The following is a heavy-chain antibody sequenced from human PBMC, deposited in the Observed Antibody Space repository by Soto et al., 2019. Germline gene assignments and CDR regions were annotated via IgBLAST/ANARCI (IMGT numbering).Heavy chain of an antibody. J-gene: IGHJ4*02. D-gene: IGHD3-16*02. CDR1: GFPFSNYA. CDR3: ARAPSEYIGGSYLRYFEY. V-gene: IGHV3-23*01. Sequence: EVELLASGGAFIQPGGSLRLSCAASGFPFSNYAMAWVRQASGKGLEWVSGISGNSGHAFYADSVKGRFTSSRDNSRNTLYLQMESLRAEDTATYYCARAPSEYIGGSYLRYFEYWGQGTLVAVSS. CDR2: ISGNSGHA.